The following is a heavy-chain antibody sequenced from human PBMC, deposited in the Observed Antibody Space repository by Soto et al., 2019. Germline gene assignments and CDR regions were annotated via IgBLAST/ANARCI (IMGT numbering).Heavy chain of an antibody. J-gene: IGHJ4*02. CDR3: ARGPRRPLYGGNSPFDY. D-gene: IGHD4-17*01. V-gene: IGHV1-2*04. CDR1: GYTFTGYY. CDR2: INPNSGGT. Sequence: ASVKVSCKASGYTFTGYYMHWVRQAPGQGLEWMGWINPNSGGTNYAQKFQGWVTMTRDTSISTAYMELSRLRSDDTAVYYCARGPRRPLYGGNSPFDYWGQGTLVTV.